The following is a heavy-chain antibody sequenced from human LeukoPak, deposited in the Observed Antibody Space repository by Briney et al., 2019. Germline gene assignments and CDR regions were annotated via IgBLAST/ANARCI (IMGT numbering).Heavy chain of an antibody. V-gene: IGHV3-23*01. D-gene: IGHD1-14*01. CDR3: VRGTPEAYY. CDR2: ITTSLII. J-gene: IGHJ4*02. CDR1: GFTFSSYS. Sequence: PGGSLRLSCAASGFTFSSYSMTWVRQAPGKGLEWVSSITTSLIISYADSVKGRFSIPRDDSRSTLYLQLTSLTVEDTALYYCVRGTPEAYYWGQGTLVTVSS.